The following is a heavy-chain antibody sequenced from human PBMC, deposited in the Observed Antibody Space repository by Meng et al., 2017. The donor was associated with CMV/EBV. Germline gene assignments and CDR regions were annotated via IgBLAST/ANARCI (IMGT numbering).Heavy chain of an antibody. V-gene: IGHV4-39*01. Sequence: GSLNSTGYYCGCFRQPPGKRLAWLGRIYYSGITSYSPSLKRPVTISVDTSKTQFSPKLSSVTAVDTPVSYCASPDDGWGKGGLYFDLWGRGTLVTVSS. CDR1: GSLNSTGYY. D-gene: IGHD3-16*01. J-gene: IGHJ2*01. CDR3: ASPDDGWGKGGLYFDL. CDR2: IYYSGIT.